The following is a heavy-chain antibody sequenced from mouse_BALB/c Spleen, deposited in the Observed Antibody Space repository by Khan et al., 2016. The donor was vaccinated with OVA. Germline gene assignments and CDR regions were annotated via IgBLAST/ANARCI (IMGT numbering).Heavy chain of an antibody. CDR2: IFPGNTDT. V-gene: IGHV1-5*01. J-gene: IGHJ3*01. CDR1: GYTFTSYW. D-gene: IGHD4-1*01. Sequence: VQLKESGTVLARPGASVKMSCKASGYTFTSYWMHWVKQRLGQGLEWIGDIFPGNTDTNYNQKFKGKAKLTAVTSTSTAYMELYSLTNEDSAVYYCTRRNWDVAWFAYWGQGTLVTVSA. CDR3: TRRNWDVAWFAY.